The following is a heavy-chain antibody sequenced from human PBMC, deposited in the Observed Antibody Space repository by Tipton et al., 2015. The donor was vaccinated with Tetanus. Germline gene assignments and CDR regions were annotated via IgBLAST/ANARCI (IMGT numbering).Heavy chain of an antibody. CDR2: FYSGGSI. D-gene: IGHD2/OR15-2a*01. J-gene: IGHJ5*02. CDR3: ARHSSWFDP. CDR1: GGSITSNTYY. V-gene: IGHV4-39*01. Sequence: TLSLTCTVSGGSITSNTYYWGWIRQPPGKGLEWIGTFYSGGSIFYNPSFKSRATISVDTPKNQISLRLTSVASADTAVYYCARHSSWFDPWGQGTLVTVSS.